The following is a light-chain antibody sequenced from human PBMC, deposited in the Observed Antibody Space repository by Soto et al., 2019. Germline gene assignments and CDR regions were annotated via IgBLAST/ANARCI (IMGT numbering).Light chain of an antibody. CDR3: CSYAGSSTYV. CDR2: EGS. Sequence: QSALTQPASVSGSPGQSITISCTGTSSDVGSYNLVSWYQQHPGKAPKLMIYEGSKRPSGVSNRFSGSKSGNTDSLKISGLQAEDEADYYCCSYAGSSTYVFGTGTKLTVL. CDR1: SSDVGSYNL. J-gene: IGLJ1*01. V-gene: IGLV2-23*01.